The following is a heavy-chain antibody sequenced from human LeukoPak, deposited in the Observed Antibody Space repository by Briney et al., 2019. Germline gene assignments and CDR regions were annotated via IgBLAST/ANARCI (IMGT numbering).Heavy chain of an antibody. CDR1: GGTFSSYA. CDR2: IIPILGIA. J-gene: IGHJ5*02. V-gene: IGHV1-69*04. D-gene: IGHD2-2*01. CDR3: ARVPAAGPGWFDP. Sequence: SVKVSCKASGGTFSSYAISWVRQAPGQGLEWMGRIIPILGIANYAQKFQGRVTITADKSTSTAYMELSSLRSEDTAVYYCARVPAAGPGWFDPWGQGTLVTVSS.